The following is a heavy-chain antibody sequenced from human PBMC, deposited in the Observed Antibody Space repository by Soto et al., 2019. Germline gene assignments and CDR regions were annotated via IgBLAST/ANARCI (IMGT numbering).Heavy chain of an antibody. J-gene: IGHJ6*02. Sequence: QVQLQESSPGLVKPSETLSLTCTVSGGSISSYYWSWIRQPPGKGLEWIGYIYYSGSTNYNPSLKSRVTISVDTSKNQFSLKLSSVTAADTAVYYCARRRSGSYYYYYGMDVWGQGTTVTVSS. V-gene: IGHV4-59*08. D-gene: IGHD1-26*01. CDR3: ARRRSGSYYYYYGMDV. CDR2: IYYSGST. CDR1: GGSISSYY.